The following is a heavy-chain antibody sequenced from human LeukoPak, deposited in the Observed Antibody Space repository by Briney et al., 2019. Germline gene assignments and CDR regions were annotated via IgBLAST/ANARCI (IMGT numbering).Heavy chain of an antibody. V-gene: IGHV3-21*01. J-gene: IGHJ3*02. CDR1: GFTFSRYC. CDR2: ISSSSSYI. CDR3: ARSESQQLVDI. Sequence: GGSLRLSCAASGFTFSRYCMNWVSQAPGKWLEWVSFISSSSSYIYYADSVKGRFTISRDSAKNSLYLQMNSLRAEDTAVYYCARSESQQLVDIWGQGTMVTVSS. D-gene: IGHD6-13*01.